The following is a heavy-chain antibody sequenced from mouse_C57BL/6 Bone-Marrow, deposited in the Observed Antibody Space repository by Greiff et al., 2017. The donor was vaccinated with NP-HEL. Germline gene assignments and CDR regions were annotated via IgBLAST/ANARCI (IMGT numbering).Heavy chain of an antibody. D-gene: IGHD1-1*01. Sequence: EVKLMESGGGLVKPGGSLKLSCAASGFTFSSYAMSWVRQTPEKRLEWVATISDGGSYTYYPDNVKGRFTISRDNAKNNLYLQMSHLKSEDTAMYYCARDGVHYGSSFAYWGQGTLVTVSA. J-gene: IGHJ3*01. CDR3: ARDGVHYGSSFAY. CDR1: GFTFSSYA. V-gene: IGHV5-4*01. CDR2: ISDGGSYT.